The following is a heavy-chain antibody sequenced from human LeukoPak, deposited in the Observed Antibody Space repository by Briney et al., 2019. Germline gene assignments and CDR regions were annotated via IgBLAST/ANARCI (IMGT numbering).Heavy chain of an antibody. J-gene: IGHJ3*02. CDR3: ARVGYSSSWPAFDI. D-gene: IGHD6-13*01. CDR2: ISYDGSNK. V-gene: IGHV3-30*03. CDR1: GFTFSSYG. Sequence: GGSLRLSCAASGFTFSSYGMHWVRQAPGKGLEWVAVISYDGSNKYYADSVKGRFTISRDNSKNTLYLQMNSLRAEDTAVYYCARVGYSSSWPAFDIWGQGTMVTVSS.